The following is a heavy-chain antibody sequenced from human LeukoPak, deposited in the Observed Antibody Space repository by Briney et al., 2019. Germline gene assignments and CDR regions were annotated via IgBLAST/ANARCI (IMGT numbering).Heavy chain of an antibody. V-gene: IGHV3-43*02. Sequence: GGSLRLSCAASGFTFSSYGMYWVRQAPGKGLEWVSLISGDGGSTYYADSVKGRFTISRDNSKNSLYLQMNSLRTEDTALYYCAKDPAWRRSSSWDDAFDIWGQGTMVTVSS. CDR3: AKDPAWRRSSSWDDAFDI. CDR1: GFTFSSYG. D-gene: IGHD6-13*01. J-gene: IGHJ3*02. CDR2: ISGDGGST.